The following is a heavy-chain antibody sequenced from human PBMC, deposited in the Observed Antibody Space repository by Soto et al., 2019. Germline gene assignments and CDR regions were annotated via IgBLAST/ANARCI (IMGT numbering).Heavy chain of an antibody. CDR2: IYYSGST. D-gene: IGHD2-15*01. Sequence: QLQLQESGPGLVKPSETLSLTCTVSGGSISSSSYYWGWIHQPPGKGLEWIGSIYYSGSTYYNPSRRSRVTISVDTSKNQCALKVSSVTAADTAVYYCARPVTEVVVGGFDHWGQGTLVTVSS. CDR3: ARPVTEVVVGGFDH. V-gene: IGHV4-39*01. J-gene: IGHJ5*02. CDR1: GGSISSSSYY.